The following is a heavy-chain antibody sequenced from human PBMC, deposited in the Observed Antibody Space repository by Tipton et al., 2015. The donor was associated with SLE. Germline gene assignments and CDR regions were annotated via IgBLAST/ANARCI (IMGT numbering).Heavy chain of an antibody. D-gene: IGHD2-21*01. J-gene: IGHJ4*02. CDR3: ARHHAPLVGGGDSFYFDY. CDR2: IYPGDSDT. Sequence: QLVQSGAEVKKPGESLKISCKGSGYSFTSYWIGWVRQMPGKGLEWMGIIYPGDSDTRYSPSFQGQVTISADKSISTAYLQWSSLKASDTAMYYCARHHAPLVGGGDSFYFDYWGQGTLVTVSS. CDR1: GYSFTSYW. V-gene: IGHV5-51*01.